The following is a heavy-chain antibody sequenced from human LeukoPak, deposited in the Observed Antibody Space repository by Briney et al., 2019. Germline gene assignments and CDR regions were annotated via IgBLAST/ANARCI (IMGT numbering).Heavy chain of an antibody. D-gene: IGHD3-10*01. V-gene: IGHV3-74*01. CDR1: AFTVSNYW. Sequence: PGGSLRLSCAASAFTVSNYWMHWVRQAPGKGLVWVSRINSDGSSTSYADSVKGRFTISRDNAKNTLYLQMNSLRAEDTAVYYCARAQTLLWFGESTPFDIWGQGTMVTVSS. J-gene: IGHJ3*02. CDR3: ARAQTLLWFGESTPFDI. CDR2: INSDGSST.